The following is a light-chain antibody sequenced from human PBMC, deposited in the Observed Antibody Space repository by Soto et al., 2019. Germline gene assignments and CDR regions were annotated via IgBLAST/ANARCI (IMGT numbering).Light chain of an antibody. J-gene: IGKJ5*01. CDR2: GAS. V-gene: IGKV3-15*01. CDR1: QSVSSN. Sequence: EIVMTQSPATLSVSPGERAPLSCRASQSVSSNLAWYQQNPGQAPRLLIYGASSRATGIPVRFSGSGSGTEFTLTISSLQSEDFAVYYCQQYNNWPLTFGQGTRLEIK. CDR3: QQYNNWPLT.